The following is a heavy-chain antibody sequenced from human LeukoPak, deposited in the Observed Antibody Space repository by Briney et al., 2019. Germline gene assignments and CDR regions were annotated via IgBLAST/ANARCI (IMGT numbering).Heavy chain of an antibody. Sequence: GGSLRLSCAASGITFSSYGMSWVRQAPGKGLEWVSSISSTGGTTYYADSVKGRFTISRDNSKNSLYLQVNSLRVEDTALYYCAKSGLVDDYYYYIDVWGIGTTVTVSS. D-gene: IGHD2-8*01. CDR1: GITFSSYG. CDR2: ISSTGGTT. J-gene: IGHJ6*03. CDR3: AKSGLVDDYYYYIDV. V-gene: IGHV3-23*01.